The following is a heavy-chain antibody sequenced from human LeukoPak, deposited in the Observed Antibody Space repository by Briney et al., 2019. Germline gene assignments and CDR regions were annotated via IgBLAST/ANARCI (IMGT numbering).Heavy chain of an antibody. CDR2: IYYSGST. J-gene: IGHJ4*02. Sequence: SETLSLTCTVSGGSISSYYWSWIRQPPGKGLEWIGYIYYSGSTNYNPSLKSRVTISVDTSKNQFSLKLSSVTAADTAVYYCARMDGSGSYYFDYWGQGTLVTVSS. CDR1: GGSISSYY. CDR3: ARMDGSGSYYFDY. V-gene: IGHV4-59*01. D-gene: IGHD3-10*01.